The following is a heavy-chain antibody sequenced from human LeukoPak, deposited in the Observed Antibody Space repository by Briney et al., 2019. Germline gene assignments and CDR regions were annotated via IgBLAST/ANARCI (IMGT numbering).Heavy chain of an antibody. CDR3: GGRYQLLSYRWCMDV. V-gene: IGHV1-18*01. Sequence: ASVKVSCKASGYTFTSYGIIWVRQAPGQGLDWMVCISSYHGNKNYAQKLQGRVTMTTDTSTSTAYVELRSLRSDGAAGYYCGGRYQLLSYRWCMDVWGQGTTVTVSS. J-gene: IGHJ6*02. CDR2: ISSYHGNK. D-gene: IGHD2-2*01. CDR1: GYTFTSYG.